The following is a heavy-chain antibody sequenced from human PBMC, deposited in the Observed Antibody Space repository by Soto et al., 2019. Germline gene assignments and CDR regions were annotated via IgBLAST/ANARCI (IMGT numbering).Heavy chain of an antibody. CDR1: GFTFSTYS. V-gene: IGHV3-21*01. CDR2: ISNNGAHA. Sequence: GGSLRLSCAASGFTFSTYSMNWVRQAPGKGLEWVSSISNNGAHAYYGDSVKGRFTIARDNAKNSLYLQMNSLRAEDTALYYCATWVDSCRGDTCQGYFQHWGQGTLVTVSS. D-gene: IGHD2-15*01. CDR3: ATWVDSCRGDTCQGYFQH. J-gene: IGHJ1*01.